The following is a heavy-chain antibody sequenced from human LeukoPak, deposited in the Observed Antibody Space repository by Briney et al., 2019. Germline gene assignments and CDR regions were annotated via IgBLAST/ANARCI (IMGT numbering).Heavy chain of an antibody. Sequence: GGSLRLSCEASGFTFSRYLMLWVRQAPGKGLESVSRINTDGTVTTYADSVKGRFTVSRDNADNTMFLQMNSVRDEDTAVYYCATKQWLAPPPDSWGQGTPVTVSS. CDR2: INTDGTVT. D-gene: IGHD6-19*01. J-gene: IGHJ4*02. CDR1: GFTFSRYL. V-gene: IGHV3-74*01. CDR3: ATKQWLAPPPDS.